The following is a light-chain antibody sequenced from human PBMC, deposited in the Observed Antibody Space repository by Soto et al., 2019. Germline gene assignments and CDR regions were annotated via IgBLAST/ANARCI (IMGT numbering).Light chain of an antibody. Sequence: EIVLTQSPGTLSLSPGERATLSCRASQSVSSSYLAWYQPKPGQAPRLLICGASSRATGIPDRFSGSGSGTDFTLTISRLEPEDFAVYYCQQYGSSPWTFGQGTKVEIK. CDR2: GAS. CDR1: QSVSSSY. CDR3: QQYGSSPWT. V-gene: IGKV3-20*01. J-gene: IGKJ1*01.